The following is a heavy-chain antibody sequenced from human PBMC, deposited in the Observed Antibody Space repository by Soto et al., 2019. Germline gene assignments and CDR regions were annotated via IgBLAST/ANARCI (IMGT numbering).Heavy chain of an antibody. Sequence: SETLSLTCAVSGGSISSSNWWSWVRQPPGEGLEWVGSIYYTGSTYYNPSLKSRVTMSVDTSKDHFSLKLSSVTAADTAVYYCARHYITISGVVIIRSGLSYLEFWGKGTLVTISS. CDR3: ARHYITISGVVIIRSGLSYLEF. V-gene: IGHV4-39*01. D-gene: IGHD3-3*01. CDR1: GGSISSSNW. J-gene: IGHJ4*02. CDR2: IYYTGST.